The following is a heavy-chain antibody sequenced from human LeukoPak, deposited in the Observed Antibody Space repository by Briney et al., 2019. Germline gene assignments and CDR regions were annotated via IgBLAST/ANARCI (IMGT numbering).Heavy chain of an antibody. CDR1: GFNFSDYA. CDR3: AKDRYSNYGNWFDP. D-gene: IGHD4-11*01. Sequence: GESLKISCVASGFNFSDYAMNWVRQAPGKGLERVSAISGSGGATHYADSVKGRFAISRDNSKNTLSLQMSHLRHEDTARYYCAKDRYSNYGNWFDPWGQGTQVTVFS. CDR2: ISGSGGAT. V-gene: IGHV3-23*01. J-gene: IGHJ5*02.